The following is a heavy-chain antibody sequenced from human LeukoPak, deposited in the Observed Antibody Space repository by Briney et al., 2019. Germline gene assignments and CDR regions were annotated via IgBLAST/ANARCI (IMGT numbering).Heavy chain of an antibody. CDR2: IYYSGST. Sequence: SETLSLTCTVSGGSISSYYWSWIRQPPGKGQEWIGYIYYSGSTNYNPSLKSRVTISVDTSKNQFSLKLSSVTAADTAVYYCARWDSGSYYYFDYCGQGTLVTVSS. D-gene: IGHD1-26*01. CDR1: GGSISSYY. V-gene: IGHV4-59*08. J-gene: IGHJ4*02. CDR3: ARWDSGSYYYFDY.